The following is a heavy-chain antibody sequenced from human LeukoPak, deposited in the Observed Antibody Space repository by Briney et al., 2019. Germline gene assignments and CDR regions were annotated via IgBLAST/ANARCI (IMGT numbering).Heavy chain of an antibody. J-gene: IGHJ4*02. V-gene: IGHV4-4*07. D-gene: IGHD1-1*01. Sequence: SETLSLTCTVSGGSIDSSYYWTWIRQPAGKGLEWIGRIYPTGTTNYNPSLKSRVTISPDTSKNQFSLRLSSVTAADTAVYYCVEVFENWGQGTLVTVSS. CDR1: GGSIDSSYY. CDR3: VEVFEN. CDR2: IYPTGTT.